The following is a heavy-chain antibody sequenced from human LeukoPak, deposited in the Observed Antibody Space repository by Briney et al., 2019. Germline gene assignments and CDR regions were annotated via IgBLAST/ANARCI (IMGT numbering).Heavy chain of an antibody. V-gene: IGHV3-48*04. CDR3: ARDRLHYDSSGYEYFQH. CDR2: ISSSSSTI. Sequence: GGSLRLSCAASGFTFSGYNMNWVRQAPGKGLEWVSYISSSSSTIYYADSVKGRFTISRDNAKNSLYLQMNSLRAEDTAVYYCARDRLHYDSSGYEYFQHWGQGTLVTVSS. D-gene: IGHD3-22*01. J-gene: IGHJ1*01. CDR1: GFTFSGYN.